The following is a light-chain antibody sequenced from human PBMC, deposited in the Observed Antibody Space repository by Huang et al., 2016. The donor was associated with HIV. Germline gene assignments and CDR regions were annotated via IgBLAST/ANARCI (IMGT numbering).Light chain of an antibody. V-gene: IGKV3-11*01. J-gene: IGKJ4*01. CDR2: DAS. CDR1: QSVSSY. Sequence: EIVLTQSPATLSLSPGERATLSCRASQSVSSYLAWYQQKPGQAPRLLIYDASNRATGIPARFSGSGSGTDCTLTISSLEPEDFAVYYCQHRSKWPLTFGGGTKVEIK. CDR3: QHRSKWPLT.